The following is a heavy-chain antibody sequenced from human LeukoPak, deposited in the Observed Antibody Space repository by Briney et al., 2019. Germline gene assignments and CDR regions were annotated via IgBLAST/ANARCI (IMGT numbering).Heavy chain of an antibody. V-gene: IGHV3-7*01. CDR3: ARDKGTVTIFDC. D-gene: IGHD4-11*01. CDR2: IKQDGSEK. J-gene: IGHJ4*02. CDR1: GFTFSNYW. Sequence: GRSLRLSCPASGFTFSNYWMSWASQAPGKGLEWVANIKQDGSEKYYVDSVKGRFTISRDNAKNSLYLQMNSLRAEDTAVYYCARDKGTVTIFDCWGQGTLVTVSS.